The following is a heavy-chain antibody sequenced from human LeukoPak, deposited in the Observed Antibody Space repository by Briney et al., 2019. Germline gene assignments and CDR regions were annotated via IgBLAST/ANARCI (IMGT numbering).Heavy chain of an antibody. D-gene: IGHD5/OR15-5a*01. CDR1: GFTFSSYA. CDR2: ISGSGGST. CDR3: ARGGIKVLYEANDY. V-gene: IGHV3-23*01. Sequence: GGSLRLSCAASGFTFSSYAMSWVRQAPGKGLEWVSAISGSGGSTYYADSVKGRFTISRDNSKNTLYLQMNSLRAEDTAVYYCARGGIKVLYEANDYWGQGTLVTVSS. J-gene: IGHJ4*02.